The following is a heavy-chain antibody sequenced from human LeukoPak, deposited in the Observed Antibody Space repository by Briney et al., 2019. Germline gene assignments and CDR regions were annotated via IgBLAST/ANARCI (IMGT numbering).Heavy chain of an antibody. D-gene: IGHD6-19*01. CDR1: GGSFSGHY. Sequence: SETLSLTCAVSGGSFSGHYWNWIRQPPGKGLEWIGEINHGGSTNYNPSLKSRVTISVDTSQNQFSLKLSSVTAADTAVYYCARRGSGWYYFDYWGQGTLVTVSS. J-gene: IGHJ4*02. CDR2: INHGGST. CDR3: ARRGSGWYYFDY. V-gene: IGHV4-34*01.